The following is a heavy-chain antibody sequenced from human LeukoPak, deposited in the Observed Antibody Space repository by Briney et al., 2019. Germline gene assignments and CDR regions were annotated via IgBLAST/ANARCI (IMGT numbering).Heavy chain of an antibody. J-gene: IGHJ4*02. D-gene: IGHD6-13*01. V-gene: IGHV3-23*01. CDR3: AKVPSNWYFEGFDY. Sequence: GGSLRLSCAAPGFTFSNYAMSWVRQAPGKGLGWVSAISGSGGSTYYADSVKGRFTISRDNSKNTLYLQMNSLRAEDTAVYYCAKVPSNWYFEGFDYWGQGTLVTVSS. CDR1: GFTFSNYA. CDR2: ISGSGGST.